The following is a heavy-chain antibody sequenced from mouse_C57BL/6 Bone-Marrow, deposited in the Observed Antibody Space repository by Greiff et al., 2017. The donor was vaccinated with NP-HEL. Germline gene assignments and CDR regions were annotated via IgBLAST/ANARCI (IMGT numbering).Heavy chain of an antibody. CDR1: GFSLTSYG. D-gene: IGHD1-1*01. J-gene: IGHJ4*01. Sequence: VKLMESGPGLVQPSQSLSITCTVSGFSLTSYGVHWVRQSPGKGLEWLGVIWSGGSTDYNAAFISRLSISKDNSKSQVFFKMNSLQADDTAIYYCASHYYGSSYEAMDYWGQGTSVTVSS. CDR2: IWSGGST. V-gene: IGHV2-2*01. CDR3: ASHYYGSSYEAMDY.